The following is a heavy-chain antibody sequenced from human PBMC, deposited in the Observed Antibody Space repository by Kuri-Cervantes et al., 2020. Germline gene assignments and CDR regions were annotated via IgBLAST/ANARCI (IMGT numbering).Heavy chain of an antibody. Sequence: GGSLRLSCTASGFTFSSYSMNWVRQAPGKGLEWVSSISSSSTNIYYADSVKGRFTISRDNAKNSLYLQMNSLRAEDTAVYYCAREEWELKWFDHWGQGTLVTVSS. J-gene: IGHJ5*02. D-gene: IGHD1-7*01. CDR2: ISSSSTNI. V-gene: IGHV3-21*01. CDR3: AREEWELKWFDH. CDR1: GFTFSSYS.